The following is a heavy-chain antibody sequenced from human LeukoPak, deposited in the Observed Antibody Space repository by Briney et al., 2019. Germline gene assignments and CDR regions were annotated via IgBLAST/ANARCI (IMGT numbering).Heavy chain of an antibody. J-gene: IGHJ4*02. CDR2: INHSGST. CDR3: ARGSDQIYYDSSGYYWGKTYYFDY. V-gene: IGHV4-34*01. Sequence: SETLSLTCAVYGGSFSGYYWSWIRQPPGKGLEWIGEINHSGSTNYNPSLKSRVTISVDTSKNQFSLKLSSVTAADTAVYYRARGSDQIYYDSSGYYWGKTYYFDYWGQGTLVTVSS. CDR1: GGSFSGYY. D-gene: IGHD3-22*01.